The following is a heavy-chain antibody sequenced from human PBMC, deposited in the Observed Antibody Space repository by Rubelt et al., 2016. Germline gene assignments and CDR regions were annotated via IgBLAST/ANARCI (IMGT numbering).Heavy chain of an antibody. CDR1: GGSISSYY. J-gene: IGHJ4*02. CDR2: IYYSGST. Sequence: QVQLQESGPGLVKPSETLSLTCTVSGGSISSYYWSWIRQPPGKGLEWIGYIYYSGSTYYNPSLKRRVTISVDTSKNQLSLKLSSVTAADTAVYYCARREGYCSSTSCYALDYWGQGTLVTVSS. CDR3: ARREGYCSSTSCYALDY. V-gene: IGHV4-59*08. D-gene: IGHD2-2*01.